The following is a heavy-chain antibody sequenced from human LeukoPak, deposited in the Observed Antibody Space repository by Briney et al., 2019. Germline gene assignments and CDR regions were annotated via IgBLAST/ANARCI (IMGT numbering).Heavy chain of an antibody. D-gene: IGHD3-10*01. J-gene: IGHJ4*02. V-gene: IGHV3-23*01. CDR2: ISSSGGST. CDR3: AKDLRQYGSGSHLDY. Sequence: GGSLRLSCAASGFTFSSYAMSWVRQAPGKGLEWVSTISSSGGSTYYADSVKGRFTISRDNSMETLYLQMNSLRAEDTAIYYCAKDLRQYGSGSHLDYWGQGTLVTVSS. CDR1: GFTFSSYA.